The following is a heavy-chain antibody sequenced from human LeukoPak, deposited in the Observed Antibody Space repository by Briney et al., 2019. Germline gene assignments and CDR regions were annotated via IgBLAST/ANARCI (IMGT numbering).Heavy chain of an antibody. Sequence: YPSETLSLTCTVSGYSISSGYYWGWIRQPPGKGLEWIGRIYTSGSTNYNPSLKSRVTISVDTSKNQFSLKLSSVTAADTAVYYCARGRVTMIVLDAFDIWGQGTMVTVSS. V-gene: IGHV4-38-2*02. D-gene: IGHD3-22*01. CDR1: GYSISSGYY. CDR3: ARGRVTMIVLDAFDI. J-gene: IGHJ3*02. CDR2: IYTSGST.